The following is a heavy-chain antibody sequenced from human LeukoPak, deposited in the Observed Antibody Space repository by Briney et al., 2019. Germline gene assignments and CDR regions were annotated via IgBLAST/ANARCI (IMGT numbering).Heavy chain of an antibody. Sequence: ASVKVSCKASGYTFTSYDINWVRQATGRGLEWMGWMNPNSGNTGYAQKFQGRVTMTRNTSISTAYMELSSLRSEDTAVYYCARWLDYYYYYYGMDVWGQGTTVTVSS. CDR2: MNPNSGNT. CDR3: ARWLDYYYYYYGMDV. V-gene: IGHV1-8*01. D-gene: IGHD3-22*01. J-gene: IGHJ6*02. CDR1: GYTFTSYD.